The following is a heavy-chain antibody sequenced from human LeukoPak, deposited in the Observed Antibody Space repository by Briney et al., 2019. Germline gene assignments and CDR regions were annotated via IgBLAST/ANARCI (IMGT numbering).Heavy chain of an antibody. Sequence: SETLSLTCTVSGGSISSYYWSWIRQPAGKGLEWIGRIYTSGSTNYNPSLKSRVTMSVDTSKNQFSLELSSVTAADTAVYYCAREWEWINTILWDNSYYYMDVWGKGTTVTVSS. V-gene: IGHV4-4*07. CDR1: GGSISSYY. CDR3: AREWEWINTILWDNSYYYMDV. CDR2: IYTSGST. D-gene: IGHD3-3*01. J-gene: IGHJ6*03.